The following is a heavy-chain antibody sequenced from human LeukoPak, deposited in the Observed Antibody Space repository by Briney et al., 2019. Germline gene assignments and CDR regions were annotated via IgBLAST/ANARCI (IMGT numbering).Heavy chain of an antibody. J-gene: IGHJ4*02. CDR2: IYYSGST. Sequence: SETLSLTCTVSGDSISSYYWSCIRQPPGKGLEWIGYIYYSGSTNYNPSLMSRLTISVDTSKNQFSLKLSSVTAADTAVYYCARGARYCSGGSCLDYWGQGTLVTVSS. CDR1: GDSISSYY. V-gene: IGHV4-59*01. CDR3: ARGARYCSGGSCLDY. D-gene: IGHD2-15*01.